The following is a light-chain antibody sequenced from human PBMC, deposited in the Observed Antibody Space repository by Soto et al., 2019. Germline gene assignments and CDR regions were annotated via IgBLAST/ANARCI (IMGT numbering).Light chain of an antibody. V-gene: IGKV1-27*01. CDR2: AAS. J-gene: IGKJ1*01. CDR3: QKYNSAPRT. CDR1: QGISNY. Sequence: DIQMTQSPSSLSASVGDRVTITCRARQGISNYLAWYQQKPGKVPKLLIYAASTLQSGVPSRFSGSGSAKDFTLTISSLEPEDVATYYCQKYNSAPRTFGQGTKVEIK.